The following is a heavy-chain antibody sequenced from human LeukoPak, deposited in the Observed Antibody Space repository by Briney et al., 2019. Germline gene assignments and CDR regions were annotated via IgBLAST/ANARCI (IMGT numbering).Heavy chain of an antibody. D-gene: IGHD6-19*01. CDR1: GFTFSSYA. Sequence: PGGTLRLSCVASGFTFSSYAMSWVRQAPGKGLEWVSAISGSGGSTYYADSVKGRFTISRDNSKNTLYLQMNSLRAEDTAVYYCASTLLEGMAVAGYAGAWWGQGTLVTVSS. CDR2: ISGSGGST. V-gene: IGHV3-23*01. J-gene: IGHJ4*02. CDR3: ASTLLEGMAVAGYAGAW.